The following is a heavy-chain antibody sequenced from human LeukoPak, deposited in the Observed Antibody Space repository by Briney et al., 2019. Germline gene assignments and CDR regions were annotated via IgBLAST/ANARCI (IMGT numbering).Heavy chain of an antibody. J-gene: IGHJ4*02. CDR3: ARAGYCTNGVCCLGY. V-gene: IGHV1-24*01. Sequence: ASVKVSCKVSGYTLSELSMHWVRQAPGKGLQWMGGFDPEDDETIYAQKFQGRVTMTEDTSTDTAYMELSSLRSEDTAVYYCARAGYCTNGVCCLGYWGQGTLVTVSS. CDR2: FDPEDDET. D-gene: IGHD2-8*01. CDR1: GYTLSELS.